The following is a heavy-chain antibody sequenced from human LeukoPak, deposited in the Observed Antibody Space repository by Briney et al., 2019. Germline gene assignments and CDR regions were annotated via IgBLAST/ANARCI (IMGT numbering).Heavy chain of an antibody. CDR1: GFTFDDYA. CDR2: ISWNSGSI. V-gene: IGHV3-9*01. J-gene: IGHJ4*02. Sequence: PGGSLRLSCAASGFTFDDYAMHWVRQAPGKGLEWVSGISWNSGSIGYADSVKGRFTISRDNAKNTLYLQMSGLRAEDTAVYYYARPHSSGWWYFDYWGQGTLVTVSS. CDR3: ARPHSSGWWYFDY. D-gene: IGHD6-19*01.